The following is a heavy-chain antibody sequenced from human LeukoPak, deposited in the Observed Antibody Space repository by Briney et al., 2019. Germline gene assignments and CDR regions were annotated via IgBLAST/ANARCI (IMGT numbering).Heavy chain of an antibody. J-gene: IGHJ4*02. V-gene: IGHV4-39*01. D-gene: IGHD6-13*01. CDR3: ARSSSREPYYFDY. Sequence: SETLSLTCTVSGGSISSSSYYWGWIRQPPGKGLEWIGSIYYSGSTYYNPSLKSRVTISVDTSKNQFSLKLSSVTAADTAVYYCARSSSREPYYFDYWGQGTLLTVSS. CDR1: GGSISSSSYY. CDR2: IYYSGST.